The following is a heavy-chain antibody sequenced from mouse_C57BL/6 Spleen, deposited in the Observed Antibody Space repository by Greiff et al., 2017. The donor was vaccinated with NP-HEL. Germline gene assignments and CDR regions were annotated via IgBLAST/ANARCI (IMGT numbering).Heavy chain of an antibody. CDR1: GYTFTSYW. CDR3: ARLTAYYSNCGYFDV. D-gene: IGHD2-5*01. V-gene: IGHV1-64*01. Sequence: QVQLQQPGAELVKPGASVKLSCKASGYTFTSYWMHWVKQRPGQGLEWIGMIHPNSGSTNYNEKFKSKATLPVAKSSSTAYMQLSSLTSEDSAVYYCARLTAYYSNCGYFDVWGTGTTVTVSS. CDR2: IHPNSGST. J-gene: IGHJ1*03.